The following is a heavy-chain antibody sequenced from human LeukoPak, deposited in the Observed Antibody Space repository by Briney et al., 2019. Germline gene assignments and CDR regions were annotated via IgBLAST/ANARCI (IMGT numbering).Heavy chain of an antibody. CDR2: IIPIFGTA. CDR1: GGTFSSYA. D-gene: IGHD6-19*01. Sequence: GASVKVSCKASGGTFSSYAISWVRQAPGQGLEWMGGIIPIFGTANYAQKFQGRVTITADKSTSTAYMELSRLRSDDTAVYYCARDRVIAVAGTRKFDYWGQGTLVTVSS. CDR3: ARDRVIAVAGTRKFDY. V-gene: IGHV1-69*06. J-gene: IGHJ4*02.